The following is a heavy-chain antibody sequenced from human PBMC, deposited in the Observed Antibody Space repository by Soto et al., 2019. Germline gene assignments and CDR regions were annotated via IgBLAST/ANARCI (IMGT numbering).Heavy chain of an antibody. CDR3: FYDFWSGTADGMDV. Sequence: SETLSLTCAVYGGSFSGYYWTWIRQPPGTGLEWIGSIYYSGSTYYNPSLKSRVTISVDTSKNQFSLKLSSVTAADTAVYYCFYDFWSGTADGMDVWGQGTTVTVSS. J-gene: IGHJ6*02. CDR2: IYYSGST. D-gene: IGHD3-3*01. CDR1: GGSFSGYY. V-gene: IGHV4-34*01.